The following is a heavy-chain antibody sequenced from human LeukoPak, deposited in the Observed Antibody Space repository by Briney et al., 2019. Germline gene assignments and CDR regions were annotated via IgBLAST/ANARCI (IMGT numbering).Heavy chain of an antibody. V-gene: IGHV1-18*01. CDR2: ISAYNGNT. CDR1: GYTFTSYG. D-gene: IGHD3-3*01. Sequence: ASVKVSCKASGYTFTSYGISWVRQAPGQGLEWMGWISAYNGNTNYAQKLQGRVTMTTDTSTSTAYMELRSLRSDDTAVYYCARDTEKRFLEWLLSYWGQGALVTVSS. CDR3: ARDTEKRFLEWLLSY. J-gene: IGHJ4*02.